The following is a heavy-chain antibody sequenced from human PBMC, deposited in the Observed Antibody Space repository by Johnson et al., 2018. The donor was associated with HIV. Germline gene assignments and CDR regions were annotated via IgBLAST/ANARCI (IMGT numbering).Heavy chain of an antibody. CDR1: GFTFSSYA. Sequence: VLLVESGGGVVQPGRSLRLSCAASGFTFSSYAMHWVRQAPGKGLEWVAVISYDGSNKYYADSVKGRFTISRDNSKNTLYLQMNSLRAEDTAVYYCASFAAAGDAFDIWGQGTMVTVSS. CDR3: ASFAAAGDAFDI. V-gene: IGHV3-30-3*01. CDR2: ISYDGSNK. D-gene: IGHD6-13*01. J-gene: IGHJ3*02.